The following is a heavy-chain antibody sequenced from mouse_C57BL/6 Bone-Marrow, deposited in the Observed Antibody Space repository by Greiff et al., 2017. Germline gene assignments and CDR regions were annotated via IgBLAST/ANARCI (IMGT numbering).Heavy chain of an antibody. V-gene: IGHV1-81*01. CDR3: ARGGFTTVVATRYFDV. J-gene: IGHJ1*03. CDR2: IYPRSGNT. Sequence: VKLMESGAELARPGASVKLSCKASGYTFTSYGISWVKQRTGQGLEWIGEIYPRSGNTYYNEKFKGKATLTADKSSSTAYMGLRSLTSEDSAVYFCARGGFTTVVATRYFDVWGTGTTVTVSS. D-gene: IGHD1-1*01. CDR1: GYTFTSYG.